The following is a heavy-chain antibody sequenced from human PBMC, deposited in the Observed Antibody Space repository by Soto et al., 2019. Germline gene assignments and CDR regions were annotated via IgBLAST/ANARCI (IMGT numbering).Heavy chain of an antibody. D-gene: IGHD2-15*01. J-gene: IGHJ6*02. CDR2: IIPIFGTA. CDR3: ARADCSGGSCYSYYGMDV. CDR1: GGTFSSYA. V-gene: IGHV1-69*06. Sequence: SVKVSCKASGGTFSSYAISWVRQAPGQGLEWMGGIIPIFGTANYAQKFQGRVTITADKSTSTAYMELSSLRSEDTAVYYCARADCSGGSCYSYYGMDVWGQGTTVTVSS.